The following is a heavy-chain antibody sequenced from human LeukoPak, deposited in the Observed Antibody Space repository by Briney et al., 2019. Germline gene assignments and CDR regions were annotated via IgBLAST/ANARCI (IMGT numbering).Heavy chain of an antibody. CDR3: AKEDLEASGGYYYYYMDV. Sequence: GGSLRLSCAASGFTFSSYGMHWVRQAPGKGLEWVAFIRYDGSNKYYADSVKGRFTISRDNSKNTLYLQMNSLRAEDTAVYYCAKEDLEASGGYYYYYMDVWGKGTTVTVSS. J-gene: IGHJ6*03. V-gene: IGHV3-30*02. CDR2: IRYDGSNK. D-gene: IGHD3-10*01. CDR1: GFTFSSYG.